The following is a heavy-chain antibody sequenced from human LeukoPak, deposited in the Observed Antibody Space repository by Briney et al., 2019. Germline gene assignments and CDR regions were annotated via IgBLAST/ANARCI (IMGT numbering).Heavy chain of an antibody. J-gene: IGHJ6*04. V-gene: IGHV3-23*01. D-gene: IGHD3-22*01. CDR1: GFTFSSYA. Sequence: GGSLRLSCAASGFTFSSYAMSWVRQAPGKGLEWVSAISVSGGSTYYADSVKGRFTISRDNSKNTLYLQMNSLRPEDTAVYYCAQGTRVKPYYSDSSGPLSYYGMDVWGEGTTVSVSS. CDR2: ISVSGGST. CDR3: AQGTRVKPYYSDSSGPLSYYGMDV.